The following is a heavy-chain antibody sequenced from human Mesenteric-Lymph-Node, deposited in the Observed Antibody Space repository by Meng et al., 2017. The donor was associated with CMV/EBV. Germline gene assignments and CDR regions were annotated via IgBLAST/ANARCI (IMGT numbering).Heavy chain of an antibody. CDR3: ARNAVPAAITWFDP. D-gene: IGHD2-2*01. CDR1: GFSWMCYW. CDR2: INRDGSSK. J-gene: IGHJ5*02. V-gene: IGHV3-74*01. Sequence: SGFSWMCYWINWVRQAPGKGLVWVSRINRDGSSKSYADSVTGRFTISRDNAKNTLYLQMSSLIAEDTAVYYCARNAVPAAITWFDPWGQGTLVTVSS.